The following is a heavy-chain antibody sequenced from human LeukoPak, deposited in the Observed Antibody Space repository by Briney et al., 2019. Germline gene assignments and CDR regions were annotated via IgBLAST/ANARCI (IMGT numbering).Heavy chain of an antibody. CDR2: ISWNSGSI. J-gene: IGHJ6*02. CDR3: AKDIGTTVTHYYYYYGMDV. Sequence: GGSLRLSCAASGFTFDDYAMHWVRQAPGKGLEWVSGISWNSGSIGYADSVKGRFTISRDNAKNSLYLQMNSLRAEDTALYYCAKDIGTTVTHYYYYYGMDVWGQGTTVTVSS. D-gene: IGHD4-17*01. CDR1: GFTFDDYA. V-gene: IGHV3-9*01.